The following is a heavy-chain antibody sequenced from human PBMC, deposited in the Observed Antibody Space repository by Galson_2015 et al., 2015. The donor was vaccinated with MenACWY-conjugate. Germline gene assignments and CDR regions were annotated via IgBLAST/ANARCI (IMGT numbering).Heavy chain of an antibody. CDR2: INPGGSST. Sequence: SLRLSCAASGFIFNTYWMHWVRRAPWKGLVWVSRINPGGSSTTYADSVKDRFTISRDNAKNTLYLQMNSLRPEDTAVFYCAKTRGASFYFDSWGQGTLVTVSS. CDR1: GFIFNTYW. J-gene: IGHJ4*02. D-gene: IGHD1-26*01. V-gene: IGHV3-74*01. CDR3: AKTRGASFYFDS.